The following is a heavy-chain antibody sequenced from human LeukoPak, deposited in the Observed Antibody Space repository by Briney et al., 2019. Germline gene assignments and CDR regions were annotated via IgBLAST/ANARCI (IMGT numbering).Heavy chain of an antibody. CDR2: INPSGGST. V-gene: IGHV1-46*01. CDR3: ARDGGGASSGWSDYYYYGMDV. D-gene: IGHD6-19*01. CDR1: GYTLTELS. J-gene: IGHJ6*02. Sequence: ASVKVSCKVSGYTLTELSMHWVRQAPGQGLEWMGIINPSGGSTSYAQKFQGRVTMTRDTSTSTVYMELSSLRSEDTAVYYCARDGGGASSGWSDYYYYGMDVWGQGTTVTVSS.